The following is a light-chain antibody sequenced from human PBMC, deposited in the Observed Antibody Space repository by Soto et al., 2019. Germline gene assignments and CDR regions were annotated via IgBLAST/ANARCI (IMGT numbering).Light chain of an antibody. J-gene: IGKJ5*01. CDR1: QSGLYSSNNKNY. V-gene: IGKV4-1*01. Sequence: DIVMTQSPDSLAVSLGERATINCKSSQSGLYSSNNKNYLAWYQQKPGQPPKLLIYWASTRESGVPDRVSGSGSGTDFTLTISSLQAEDVAVYHCQQYTSTLLTSGQGTRLEIK. CDR2: WAS. CDR3: QQYTSTLLT.